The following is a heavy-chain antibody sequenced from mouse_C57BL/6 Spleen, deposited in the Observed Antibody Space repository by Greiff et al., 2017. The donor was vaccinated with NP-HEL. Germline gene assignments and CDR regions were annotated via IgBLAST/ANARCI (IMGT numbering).Heavy chain of an antibody. CDR1: GYTFTDYN. CDR2: INPNNGGT. Sequence: EVQLQQSGPELVKPGASVKIPCKASGYTFTDYNMDWVKQSHGKSLEWIGDINPNNGGTIYNQKFKGKATLTVDKSSSTTYMELRSLTSDDTAVYYCARVKYDGSSDGYYAMDYWGQGTSVTVSA. CDR3: ARVKYDGSSDGYYAMDY. V-gene: IGHV1-18*01. J-gene: IGHJ4*01. D-gene: IGHD1-1*01.